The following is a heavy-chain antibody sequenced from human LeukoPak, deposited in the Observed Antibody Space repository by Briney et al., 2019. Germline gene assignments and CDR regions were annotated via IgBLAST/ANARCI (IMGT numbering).Heavy chain of an antibody. CDR1: GDSVSSNNGA. V-gene: IGHV6-1*01. J-gene: IGHJ4*02. Sequence: PSQTLSLTCAISGDSVSSNNGAWNWIRQSPSRGLEWLGRTYYRSKWYNDYAESLISRITISPVTSKNQFSPQLYSVTPEDTAVYYCARDVGTTGWHTFDYWGQGTLVTVSS. CDR2: TYYRSKWYN. D-gene: IGHD3-9*01. CDR3: ARDVGTTGWHTFDY.